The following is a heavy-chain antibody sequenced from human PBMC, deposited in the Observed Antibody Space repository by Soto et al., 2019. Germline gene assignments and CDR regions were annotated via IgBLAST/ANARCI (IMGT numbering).Heavy chain of an antibody. V-gene: IGHV3-23*01. CDR3: TKSRRGILMVYGFGGRDV. J-gene: IGHJ6*02. CDR1: GFTVNSHA. Sequence: PGGSLRLSCAASGFTVNSHAMSWVRQAPGKGLEWVASISGSGDGTYYGDSVKGRFTISRDSSSSTLYLQMNNLRGEDTAVYFCTKSRRGILMVYGFGGRDVWGQGTTLTV. CDR2: ISGSGDGT. D-gene: IGHD2-8*01.